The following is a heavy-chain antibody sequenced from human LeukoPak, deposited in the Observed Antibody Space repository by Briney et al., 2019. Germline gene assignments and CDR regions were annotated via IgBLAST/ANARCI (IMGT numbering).Heavy chain of an antibody. CDR2: ISAYNGNT. J-gene: IGHJ4*02. CDR3: AREDYFDY. V-gene: IGHV1-18*01. CDR1: GYTFSSYG. Sequence: GASVKVSCKASGYTFSSYGISWVRQAPGQGLEWMGWISAYNGNTNYAQKFQGRVTMTTDKSTSTAYMELRGLRSDDTDVYYYAREDYFDYWGQGTLVTVSS.